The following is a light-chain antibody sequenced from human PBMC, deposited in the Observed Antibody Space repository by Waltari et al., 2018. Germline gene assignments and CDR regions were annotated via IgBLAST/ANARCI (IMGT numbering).Light chain of an antibody. J-gene: IGKJ4*02. CDR3: QQIKSYPIT. Sequence: DIQLTQSPSFMSSSVGDRVTISCRASQGISTYLAWFQQKPGKAPMRLIYAAAIVQGGVPSTFSCSGSGTDVTLTISSLQPEDFGTYYCQQIKSYPITFGGGTKVEVK. CDR1: QGISTY. V-gene: IGKV1-9*01. CDR2: AAA.